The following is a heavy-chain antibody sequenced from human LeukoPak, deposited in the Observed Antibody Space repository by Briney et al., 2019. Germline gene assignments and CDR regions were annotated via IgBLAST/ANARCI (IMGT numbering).Heavy chain of an antibody. V-gene: IGHV3-7*01. J-gene: IGHJ4*02. D-gene: IGHD2-2*01. CDR1: GFTFSSYW. CDR2: IKQDGSEK. Sequence: GGSLSLSCAPSGFTFSSYWMRWVRQARGEGLEWVANIKQDGSEKCYVDSVKGRFTISRENAKNSLYLQMNSLRAEDTAVYYCARVRYCSSTSCYPGVYYFEYWGQGTLVTVPS. CDR3: ARVRYCSSTSCYPGVYYFEY.